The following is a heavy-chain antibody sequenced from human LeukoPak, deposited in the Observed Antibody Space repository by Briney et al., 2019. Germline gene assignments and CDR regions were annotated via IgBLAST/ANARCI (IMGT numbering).Heavy chain of an antibody. CDR3: ARDVSRTSWTWR. CDR1: GGSISDTNYY. D-gene: IGHD2-2*01. Sequence: SETLSLTCSVSGGSISDTNYYWAWIGQPPGKGLEWIANIYYTGTTYYNPALKSRVTISVDTSNNQFSLKLSSVTAADTAVYYCARDVSRTSWTWRWGQGTVVTVSS. V-gene: IGHV4-39*01. CDR2: IYYTGTT. J-gene: IGHJ3*01.